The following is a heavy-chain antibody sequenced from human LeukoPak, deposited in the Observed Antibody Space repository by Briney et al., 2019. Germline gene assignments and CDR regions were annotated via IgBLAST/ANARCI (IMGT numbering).Heavy chain of an antibody. CDR1: GASISSYY. J-gene: IGHJ3*02. CDR2: THDSGSS. Sequence: SETLSLTCTVSGASISSYYWNWIRQPPGKEPEWIGYTHDSGSSKQTPSSKSRATMSVHTSKNQFSLRLISVTAADTAVYYCAKWGSQRHAFDIWGQETMVTVSS. V-gene: IGHV4-59*01. CDR3: AKWGSQRHAFDI. D-gene: IGHD1-26*01.